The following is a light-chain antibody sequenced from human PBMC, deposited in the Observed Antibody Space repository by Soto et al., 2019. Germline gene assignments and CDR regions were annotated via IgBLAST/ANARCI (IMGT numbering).Light chain of an antibody. J-gene: IGKJ1*01. Sequence: EEVITQSPATLSVYTGERARLSCRASQSINNNLAWYQRTPGQAPRLLIYGASTRATGIPDRFSGSGSGTEFTLTISSLQSEDFAVYYCHQYNYWRAWTFGQGTKVDI. CDR2: GAS. CDR3: HQYNYWRAWT. CDR1: QSINNN. V-gene: IGKV3-15*01.